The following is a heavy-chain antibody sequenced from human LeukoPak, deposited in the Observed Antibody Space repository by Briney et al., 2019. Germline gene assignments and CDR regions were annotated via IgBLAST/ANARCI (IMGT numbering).Heavy chain of an antibody. CDR3: ARDYYDSSAPLVGFDP. Sequence: ASVKVSCKASGGTFSSYAISWVRQAPGQGLEWMGWMNPNSGNTGYAQKFQGRVTFTRNTSISTAYMELSSLRSEDTAVYYCARDYYDSSAPLVGFDPWGQGTLVTVSS. D-gene: IGHD3-22*01. CDR2: MNPNSGNT. V-gene: IGHV1-8*03. J-gene: IGHJ5*02. CDR1: GGTFSSYA.